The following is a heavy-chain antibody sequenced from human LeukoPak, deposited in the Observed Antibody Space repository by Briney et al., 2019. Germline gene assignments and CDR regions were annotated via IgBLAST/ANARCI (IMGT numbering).Heavy chain of an antibody. D-gene: IGHD3-9*01. V-gene: IGHV4-34*01. CDR3: ARERARGYDILTGYSYFDY. CDR2: INHSGST. J-gene: IGHJ4*02. Sequence: SETLSLTCAVYGGSFSGYYWSWIRQPPGKGLEWIGEINHSGSTNYNPSLKSRVTISVDTSKNQFSLKLSSVTAAGTAVYYCARERARGYDILTGYSYFDYRGQGTLVTVSS. CDR1: GGSFSGYY.